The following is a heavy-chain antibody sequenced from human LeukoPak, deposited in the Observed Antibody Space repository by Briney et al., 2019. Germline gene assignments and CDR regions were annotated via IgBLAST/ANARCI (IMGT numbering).Heavy chain of an antibody. CDR2: IYYSGTT. J-gene: IGHJ3*02. Sequence: SETLSLTCTVSGGSISSYYWTWIRQPPGKGLEWIGYIYYSGTTNYNPSLKSRVTISVDTSKNQFSLKLSSVTAADTAVYYCARGSRSLDAFDIWGQGTMVTVSS. V-gene: IGHV4-59*12. D-gene: IGHD2-2*01. CDR1: GGSISSYY. CDR3: ARGSRSLDAFDI.